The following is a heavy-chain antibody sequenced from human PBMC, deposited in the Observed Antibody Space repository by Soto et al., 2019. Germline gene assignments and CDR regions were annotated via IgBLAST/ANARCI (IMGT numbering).Heavy chain of an antibody. CDR2: SRHKAKRYTT. CDR3: ARISAAASNAFDI. Sequence: PGGSLRLSCAASGFTFSDHYMDWVRQAPGKGLEWVGRSRHKAKRYTTEYAASVKGRFTISRDDSKNSLYLQMNSLKTEDTAVYHCARISAAASNAFDIWGQGTMVTVSS. D-gene: IGHD6-13*01. CDR1: GFTFSDHY. J-gene: IGHJ3*02. V-gene: IGHV3-72*01.